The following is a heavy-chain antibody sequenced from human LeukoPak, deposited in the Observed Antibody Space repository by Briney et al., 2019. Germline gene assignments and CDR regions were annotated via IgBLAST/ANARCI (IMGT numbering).Heavy chain of an antibody. D-gene: IGHD6-19*01. V-gene: IGHV4-4*08. J-gene: IGHJ5*02. CDR3: ARLAVGSDP. Sequence: SETLSLTCTVSGGSISSYYWSWIRQPPGKGLEWIGYIYTSGSTNYNPSLKSRVTISVDTSKNQFSLKLSSVTAADTAVYYCARLAVGSDPWGQGTLVTVSS. CDR1: GGSISSYY. CDR2: IYTSGST.